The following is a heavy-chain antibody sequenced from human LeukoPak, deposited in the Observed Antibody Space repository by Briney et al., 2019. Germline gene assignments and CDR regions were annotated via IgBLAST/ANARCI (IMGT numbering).Heavy chain of an antibody. CDR3: ARQRKIAAAGTRFDY. V-gene: IGHV4-34*01. J-gene: IGHJ4*02. D-gene: IGHD6-13*01. Sequence: PSETLSLTCAVYGGSFSGYYWSWIHQPPGKGLEGIGEINHSGSTNYNPSLKSRVTISVDTSKNQFSLKLSSVTAADTAVYYCARQRKIAAAGTRFDYWGQGTLVTVSS. CDR2: INHSGST. CDR1: GGSFSGYY.